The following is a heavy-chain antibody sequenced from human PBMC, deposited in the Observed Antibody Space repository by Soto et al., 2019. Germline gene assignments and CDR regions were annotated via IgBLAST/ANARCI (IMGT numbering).Heavy chain of an antibody. CDR3: AGTTSLQWYYMDV. J-gene: IGHJ6*03. CDR2: TYYRSRWYN. D-gene: IGHD1-7*01. Sequence: PSQTLSLTCAISGDSLSSNSPAWNWIRQSQSRGLEWLGRTYYRSRWYNDYAVSVKSRITINPDTSKNQFSLHLNSVTPENTAVYYCAGTTSLQWYYMDVWGKGTTVTVSS. V-gene: IGHV6-1*01. CDR1: GDSLSSNSPA.